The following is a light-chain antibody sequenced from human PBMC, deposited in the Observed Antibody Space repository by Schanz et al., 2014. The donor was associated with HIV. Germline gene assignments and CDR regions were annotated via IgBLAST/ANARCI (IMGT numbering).Light chain of an antibody. Sequence: QSALTQPPSASGSPGQSVTISCTGTSGDVGGYDYVSWYQQHPGKAPKLIISEVNKRPSGVPDRFSGSKSGNTASLTVAGRQADDEADYYCSSYAGSNTVVFGGGTKLTVL. CDR1: SGDVGGYDY. V-gene: IGLV2-8*01. J-gene: IGLJ2*01. CDR2: EVN. CDR3: SSYAGSNTVV.